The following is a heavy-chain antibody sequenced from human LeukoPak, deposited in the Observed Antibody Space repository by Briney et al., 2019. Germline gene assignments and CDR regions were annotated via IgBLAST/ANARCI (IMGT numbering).Heavy chain of an antibody. D-gene: IGHD6-25*01. V-gene: IGHV4-39*02. CDR2: VYYGRSP. J-gene: IGHJ4*02. CDR3: ARSSGTGTFSY. Sequence: SETLSLTCTVSGDSIGRSTYYWAWIRQPPGKGLEWIGSVYYGRSPYFNPSLESRATISVDTSKNHFSLKMSSVTAAGTAVYYCARSSGTGTFSYWGQGTLVTVSS. CDR1: GDSIGRSTYY.